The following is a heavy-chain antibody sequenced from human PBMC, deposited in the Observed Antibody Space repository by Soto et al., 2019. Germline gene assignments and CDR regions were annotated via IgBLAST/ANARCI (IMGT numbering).Heavy chain of an antibody. J-gene: IGHJ4*02. CDR1: GYTFTSYA. V-gene: IGHV1-3*01. D-gene: IGHD1-26*01. CDR2: INAGNGNT. CDR3: AREYIVGATTFDY. Sequence: ASVKVSCKASGYTFTSYAMHWVRQAPGQRLEWMGWINAGNGNTKYSQKFQGRVTITRDTSASTAYMELSSLRSEDTAVYYCAREYIVGATTFDYWGQGTLVTLSS.